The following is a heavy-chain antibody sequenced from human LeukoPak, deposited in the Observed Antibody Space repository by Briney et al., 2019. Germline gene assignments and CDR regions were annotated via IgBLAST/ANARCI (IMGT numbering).Heavy chain of an antibody. J-gene: IGHJ4*02. CDR1: GGSISSYY. D-gene: IGHD5-12*01. Sequence: PSETLSLTCTVSGGSISSYYWSWIRQPPGKGLEWIGYIYYSGSTNYNPSLKSRVTISVDTSKNQFSLKLSSATAADTAVYYCARHRYSGYDYRDRYYFDYWGQGTLVTVSS. CDR2: IYYSGST. V-gene: IGHV4-59*08. CDR3: ARHRYSGYDYRDRYYFDY.